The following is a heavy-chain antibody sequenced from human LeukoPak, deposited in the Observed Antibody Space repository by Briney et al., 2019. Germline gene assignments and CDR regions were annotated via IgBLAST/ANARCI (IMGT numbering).Heavy chain of an antibody. CDR2: IGSNGGST. D-gene: IGHD6-19*01. CDR3: AKDPGAWLVLGGYYFDY. Sequence: PGGSLRLSCAASGFTFSSYAMHWVRQAPGKGLEYVSAIGSNGGSTYYANSVKGRFTISRDNSKNTLYLQMNSLRAEDTAVYYCAKDPGAWLVLGGYYFDYWGQGTLVTVSS. J-gene: IGHJ4*02. V-gene: IGHV3-64*01. CDR1: GFTFSSYA.